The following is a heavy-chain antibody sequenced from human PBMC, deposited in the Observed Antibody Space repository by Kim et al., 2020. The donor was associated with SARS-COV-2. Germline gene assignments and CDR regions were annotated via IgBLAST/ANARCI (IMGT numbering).Heavy chain of an antibody. J-gene: IGHJ4*02. V-gene: IGHV1-18*01. Sequence: AQKLQGRVTMTTDTSTSTAYMELRSLRSDDTAVYYCARGPSGWHQYYFDYWGQGTLVTVSS. CDR3: ARGPSGWHQYYFDY. D-gene: IGHD6-19*01.